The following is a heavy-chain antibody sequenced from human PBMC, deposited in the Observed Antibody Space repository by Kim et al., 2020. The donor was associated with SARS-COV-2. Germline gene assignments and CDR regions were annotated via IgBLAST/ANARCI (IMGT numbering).Heavy chain of an antibody. CDR2: INTNTGNP. CDR3: ARDGTYYDFWSGYYLQGDYYYYYSMDV. V-gene: IGHV7-4-1*02. J-gene: IGHJ6*03. D-gene: IGHD3-3*01. Sequence: ASVKVSCKASGYTFTSSAMNWVRQAPGQGLEWMGWINTNTGNPTYAQGLTGRFVFSLDTSVSTAYLQISSLKAEDTAVYYCARDGTYYDFWSGYYLQGDYYYYYSMDVWGKGTTVTVAS. CDR1: GYTFTSSA.